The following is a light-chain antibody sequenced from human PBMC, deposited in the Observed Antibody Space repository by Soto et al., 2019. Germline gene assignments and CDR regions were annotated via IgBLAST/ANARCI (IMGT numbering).Light chain of an antibody. CDR3: QQYNNWFSIT. Sequence: EIVLTQPPGTLSLSPGETATLSCRASQSVSSSYLAWYQQKPGQAPRLLIYGASTRATGIPARFSGSGSGTEFTLTISSLQSEDFAVYYCQQYNNWFSITFGQGTRLEI. J-gene: IGKJ5*01. CDR1: QSVSSSY. CDR2: GAS. V-gene: IGKV3-15*01.